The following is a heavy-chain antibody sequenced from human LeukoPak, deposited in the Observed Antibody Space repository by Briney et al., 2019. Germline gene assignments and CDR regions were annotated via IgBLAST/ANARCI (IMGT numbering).Heavy chain of an antibody. CDR2: ISWDGGTT. Sequence: GGSLRLSCAASGFTFDDYTMHWVRQAPGKGLEWVSLISWDGGTTYYADSVKGRFTISRDNSKNSLYLQMNSLKTGDTAFYYCAKGAYGYANPTFDYWGQGTLVTVSS. CDR3: AKGAYGYANPTFDY. J-gene: IGHJ4*02. CDR1: GFTFDDYT. V-gene: IGHV3-43*01. D-gene: IGHD5-18*01.